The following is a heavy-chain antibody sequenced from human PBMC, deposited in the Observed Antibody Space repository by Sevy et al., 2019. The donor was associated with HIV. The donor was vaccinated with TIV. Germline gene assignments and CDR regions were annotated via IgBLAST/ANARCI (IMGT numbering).Heavy chain of an antibody. J-gene: IGHJ4*02. D-gene: IGHD6-13*01. CDR1: GYTLTSYG. CDR2: IPAYNGNT. V-gene: IGHV1-18*01. CDR3: ARYIAAAGLSYFDY. Sequence: ASVKVSCKASGYTLTSYGISWVRQAPGQGLEWMGWIPAYNGNTNYAQKLQGRVTMTTDTSTSTAYMELSSLRSDDTAVYYCARYIAAAGLSYFDYWGQGTLVTVSS.